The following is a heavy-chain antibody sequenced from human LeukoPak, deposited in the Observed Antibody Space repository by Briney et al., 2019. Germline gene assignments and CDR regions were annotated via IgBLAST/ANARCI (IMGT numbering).Heavy chain of an antibody. CDR3: ARGGGIVVVPAAIRPYRYNWFDP. D-gene: IGHD2-2*01. Sequence: PSETLSLTCAVYGGSFSGYYWSWIRQPPGKGLEWIGEINHSGSTNYNPSLKSGGTISVDTSKNQFSLKLSSVTAADTAVYYCARGGGIVVVPAAIRPYRYNWFDPWGQGTLVTVSS. J-gene: IGHJ5*02. CDR2: INHSGST. CDR1: GGSFSGYY. V-gene: IGHV4-34*01.